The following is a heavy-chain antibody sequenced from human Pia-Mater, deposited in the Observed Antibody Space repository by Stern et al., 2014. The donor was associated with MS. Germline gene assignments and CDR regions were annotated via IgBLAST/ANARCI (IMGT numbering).Heavy chain of an antibody. CDR2: ISGYKGNT. Sequence: QVQLVESGPEVKKPGASVRVSCKGSGYTFSSYGISWVRQTPGQGLEWMGWISGYKGNTNYAQKFQDRVTMPTDTSTSIAYLELRSLRSDATAFYYCARGYIMDVWGQGTTVTVSS. J-gene: IGHJ6*02. CDR1: GYTFSSYG. D-gene: IGHD5-24*01. CDR3: ARGYIMDV. V-gene: IGHV1-18*01.